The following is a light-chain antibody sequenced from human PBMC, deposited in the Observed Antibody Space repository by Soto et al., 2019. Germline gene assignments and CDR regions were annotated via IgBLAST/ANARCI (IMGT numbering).Light chain of an antibody. Sequence: QSALTQPPSASGSPGQSVTISCTGTSSDVGGYNFVSWYQQHPGKAPKLLIFEVSKRPSGVPDRFSGSKSGNTASLTVSGLQAEDEAQYYCSCYAGRDNVVFGGGTKLTVL. CDR3: SCYAGRDNVV. V-gene: IGLV2-8*01. J-gene: IGLJ2*01. CDR1: SSDVGGYNF. CDR2: EVS.